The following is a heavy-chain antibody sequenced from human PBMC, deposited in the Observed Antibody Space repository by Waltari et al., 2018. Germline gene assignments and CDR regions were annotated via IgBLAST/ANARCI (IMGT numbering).Heavy chain of an antibody. CDR2: INPTSGGT. CDR1: GYTFIGYY. CDR3: ARDGWSSSGDQSGDAFDI. V-gene: IGHV1-2*02. Sequence: QVQLVQSGAEVKKPGASVKVSCKASGYTFIGYYMHWVRQAPGQGLEWSGWINPTSGGTNYAQKFQGRVTMTRDTSISTAYMELSRLRSDDTAVYYCARDGWSSSGDQSGDAFDIWGQGTMVTVSS. J-gene: IGHJ3*02. D-gene: IGHD6-19*01.